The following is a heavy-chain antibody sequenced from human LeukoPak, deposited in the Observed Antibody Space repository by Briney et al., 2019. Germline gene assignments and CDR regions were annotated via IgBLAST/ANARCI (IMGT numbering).Heavy chain of an antibody. Sequence: GKSLRLSCAASGFILRSYAMYWVRQAPGKGLEWVALVSHDGSNECYTDSVKGRFIISRDNSKNTVYLQMNRLREGDTAVYYCARARVTSTLKNSYYYVMDVWGEGTTVTVSS. CDR2: VSHDGSNE. CDR1: GFILRSYA. V-gene: IGHV3-30*03. CDR3: ARARVTSTLKNSYYYVMDV. J-gene: IGHJ6*04. D-gene: IGHD2-21*02.